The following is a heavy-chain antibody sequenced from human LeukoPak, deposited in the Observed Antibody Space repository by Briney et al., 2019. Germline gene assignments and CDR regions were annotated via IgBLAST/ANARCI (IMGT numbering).Heavy chain of an antibody. V-gene: IGHV4-39*07. CDR1: GGSISSGSYY. D-gene: IGHD2-15*01. CDR3: ARGRRYCSGGSCYREPNWFDP. CDR2: TYYSGNT. J-gene: IGHJ5*02. Sequence: SETLSLTCTVSGGSISSGSYYWGWIRQPPGKGLEWIGTTYYSGNTNYNPSLKSRVTMSVDTSKNQFSLKLSSVTAADTAVYYCARGRRYCSGGSCYREPNWFDPWGQGTLVTVSS.